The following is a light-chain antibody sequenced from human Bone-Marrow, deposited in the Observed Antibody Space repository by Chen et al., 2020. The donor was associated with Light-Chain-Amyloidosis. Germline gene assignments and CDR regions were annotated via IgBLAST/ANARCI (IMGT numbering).Light chain of an antibody. CDR2: DVS. CDR3: SAYTSSSTLDGV. J-gene: IGLJ3*02. V-gene: IGLV2-14*01. Sequence: QSALTQPTSVSGSPGQSITISCTGPSSDVGGYNYVSWFQQHPGKAPKLMNYDVSNRPSGVSNRVSGSKSGNTASLTISGLQAEDEADYYCSAYTSSSTLDGVFGGGTKLTGL. CDR1: SSDVGGYNY.